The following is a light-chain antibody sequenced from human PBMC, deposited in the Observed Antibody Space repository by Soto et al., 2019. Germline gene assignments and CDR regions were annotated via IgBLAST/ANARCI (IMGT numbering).Light chain of an antibody. Sequence: DIQMTQSPSTLSASVGDRVTITCRASQSISSWLAWYQQKPGKAPRLLIYKASSLESGVPSRFSGSGSGTEFTLTISSLQTDDVATYYCQHYNSYWGTFGQGTKVEIK. CDR2: KAS. CDR1: QSISSW. CDR3: QHYNSYWGT. V-gene: IGKV1-5*03. J-gene: IGKJ1*01.